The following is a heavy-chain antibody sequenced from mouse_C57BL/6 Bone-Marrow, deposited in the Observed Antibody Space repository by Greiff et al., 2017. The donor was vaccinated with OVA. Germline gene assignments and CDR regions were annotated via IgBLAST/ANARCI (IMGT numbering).Heavy chain of an antibody. CDR3: ARAWVDY. CDR2: IGPGSGNT. D-gene: IGHD4-1*01. J-gene: IGHJ2*01. V-gene: IGHV1-77*01. Sequence: QVQLQQSGAELVKPGASVKISCKASGYTFTDYYINWVKQRPGQGLEWMGKIGPGSGNTYYHEKFKGKATLTADKSYSTAYMQLSSLTSADSAVYSCARAWVDYWGQGTTLTVSS. CDR1: GYTFTDYY.